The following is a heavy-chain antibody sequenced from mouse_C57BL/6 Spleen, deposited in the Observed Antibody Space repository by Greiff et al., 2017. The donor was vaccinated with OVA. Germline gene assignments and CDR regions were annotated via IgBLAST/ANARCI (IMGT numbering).Heavy chain of an antibody. CDR1: GYTFTSYW. D-gene: IGHD1-1*01. CDR3: ASKTGYGSSNAMDY. CDR2: IDPSDSYT. J-gene: IGHJ4*01. Sequence: QVQLQQPGAELVKPGASVKLSCKASGYTFTSYWMQWVKQRPGQGLEWIGEIDPSDSYTNYNQKFKGKATLTVDTSSSTAYMQLSSLTSEDSAVYYWASKTGYGSSNAMDYWGQGTSVTVSS. V-gene: IGHV1-50*01.